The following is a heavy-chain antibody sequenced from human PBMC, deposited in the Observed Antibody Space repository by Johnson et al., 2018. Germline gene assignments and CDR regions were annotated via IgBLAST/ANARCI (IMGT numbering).Heavy chain of an antibody. CDR1: GFTFSSYG. V-gene: IGHV3-30*18. CDR2: ISYDGSNK. Sequence: QVQLVESGGGVVQPGRSLRLSCAASGFTFSSYGMHWVRQAPGKGLEWVAVISYDGSNKYYADSVKGRFTISRDNSKNTLYLQMNSLRAEATAVYYWVKNVYSSGWFNFQHWGQGTLVTVSS. CDR3: VKNVYSSGWFNFQH. D-gene: IGHD6-19*01. J-gene: IGHJ1*01.